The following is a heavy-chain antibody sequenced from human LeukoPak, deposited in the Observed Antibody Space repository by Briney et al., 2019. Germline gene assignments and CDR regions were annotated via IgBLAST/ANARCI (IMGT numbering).Heavy chain of an antibody. CDR1: GGSISSYY. J-gene: IGHJ3*01. Sequence: SETLSLTCTVSGGSISSYYWSWIRQPPGKGLEWIGYIYTSGSINYNPSLKSRVTISVDTSKNQFSLKLSSVTAADTAVYYCARAKYTTLPSAFDVWGQGTMVTVSS. CDR2: IYTSGSI. D-gene: IGHD1-1*01. CDR3: ARAKYTTLPSAFDV. V-gene: IGHV4-4*09.